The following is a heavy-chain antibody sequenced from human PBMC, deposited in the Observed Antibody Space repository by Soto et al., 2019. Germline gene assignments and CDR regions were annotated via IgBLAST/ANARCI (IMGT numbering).Heavy chain of an antibody. Sequence: QLQLQESGPGLVKPSETLSLTCTVSGGSISSSSYYWGWIRQPPGKGLEWIGSIYYSGSTYYNPSPKSRVTISVDTSKNQFSLKLSSVTAADTAVYYCARHEARGTMIVVVSLLIDYWGQGTLVTVSS. CDR2: IYYSGST. J-gene: IGHJ4*02. CDR3: ARHEARGTMIVVVSLLIDY. CDR1: GGSISSSSYY. V-gene: IGHV4-39*01. D-gene: IGHD3-22*01.